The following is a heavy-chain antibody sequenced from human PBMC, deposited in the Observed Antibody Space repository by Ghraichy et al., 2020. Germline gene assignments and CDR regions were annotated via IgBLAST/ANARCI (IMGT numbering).Heavy chain of an antibody. V-gene: IGHV4-4*07. CDR2: IYTSGST. Sequence: SETLSLTCTVSGGSISSYYWSWIRQPAGKGLEWIGRIYTSGSTNYNPSLKSRVTMSVDTSKNQFSLKLSSVTAADTAVYYCARALTYYDILTGYDHVDAFDIWGQGTMVTVSS. D-gene: IGHD3-9*01. CDR3: ARALTYYDILTGYDHVDAFDI. CDR1: GGSISSYY. J-gene: IGHJ3*02.